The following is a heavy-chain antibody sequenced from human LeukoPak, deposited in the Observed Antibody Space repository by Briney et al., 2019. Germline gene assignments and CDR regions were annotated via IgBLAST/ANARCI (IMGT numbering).Heavy chain of an antibody. D-gene: IGHD3-10*01. CDR2: IYYSGST. CDR1: GGSISSSSYY. V-gene: IGHV4-39*02. CDR3: AKDIGSYYDY. J-gene: IGHJ4*02. Sequence: SETLSLTCTVSGGSISSSSYYWGWIRQPPGKGLEWIGSIYYSGSTYYNPSLKSRVTISVDTSKNQFSLKLSSVTAADTAVYYCAKDIGSYYDYWGQGSLVTVSS.